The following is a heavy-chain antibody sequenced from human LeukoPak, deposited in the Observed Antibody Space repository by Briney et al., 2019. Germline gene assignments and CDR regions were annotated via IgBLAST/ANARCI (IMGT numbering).Heavy chain of an antibody. D-gene: IGHD2-2*01. Sequence: PSETLSLTCTVSGGSISSSSYYWGWIRQPPGKGLEWIGSIYYSGSTYYNPSLKSRVTISVDTSKNQFSLKLSSVTAADTAVYYCARHEYCSSTSCHNLNNWFDPWGQGTLVTVSS. CDR3: ARHEYCSSTSCHNLNNWFDP. CDR1: GGSISSSSYY. CDR2: IYYSGST. V-gene: IGHV4-39*01. J-gene: IGHJ5*02.